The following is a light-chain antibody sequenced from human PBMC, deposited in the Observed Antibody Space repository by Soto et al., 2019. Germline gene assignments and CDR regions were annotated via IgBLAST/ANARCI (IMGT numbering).Light chain of an antibody. CDR3: RSSRSTSTIV. Sequence: QSALTQPASVSGSPGQSITISCTGTSSDVGGYNFVSWYQQHPGKAPKLMIYEVSSRPSGVSNRFSGSKSGDTASLTISGLQAEYEAYYYCRSSRSTSTIVLGNGTKVTVL. V-gene: IGLV2-14*01. J-gene: IGLJ1*01. CDR1: SSDVGGYNF. CDR2: EVS.